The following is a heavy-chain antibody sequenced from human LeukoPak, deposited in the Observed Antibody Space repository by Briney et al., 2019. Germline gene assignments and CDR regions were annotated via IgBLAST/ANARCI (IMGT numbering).Heavy chain of an antibody. J-gene: IGHJ4*02. CDR3: AGSYYDEVDY. CDR1: GGSISSYY. CDR2: IYYSGSI. Sequence: PSETLSLTCTVSGGSISSYYWSWIRQPLGKGLEWIGYIYYSGSINYNPYLKSRVTISVDTSKNQFSLKLSSVTAANTAVYYCAGSYYDEVDYWGQGTLVTVSS. D-gene: IGHD3-22*01. V-gene: IGHV4-59*01.